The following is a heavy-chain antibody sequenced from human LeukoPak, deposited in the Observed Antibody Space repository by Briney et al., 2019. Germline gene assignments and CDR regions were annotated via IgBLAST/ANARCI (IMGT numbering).Heavy chain of an antibody. CDR2: INHSGST. V-gene: IGHV4-34*01. CDR1: GGSFSGYY. CDR3: ARGELTLTLVLY. Sequence: SETLSLTCAVYGGSFSGYYWSWIRQPPGKGLEWIGEINHSGSTNYNPSLKSRVTISVDTSKNQFPLKLSSVTAADTAVYYCARGELTLTLVLYWGQGTLVTVSS. J-gene: IGHJ4*02. D-gene: IGHD3-10*01.